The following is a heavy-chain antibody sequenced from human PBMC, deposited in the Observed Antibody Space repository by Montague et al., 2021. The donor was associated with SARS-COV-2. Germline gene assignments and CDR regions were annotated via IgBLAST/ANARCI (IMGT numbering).Heavy chain of an antibody. J-gene: IGHJ3*02. CDR1: GFSRSTSGVG. Sequence: PALVKPTQTLTLTCTFSGFSRSTSGVGVGWIRQPPGKALEWPALSYWDDDKRYSPSLKSRLTITKDTSKNQVVLTMTNMDPVDTATYYCARRITIYAFDIWGQGTMVTVSS. CDR3: ARRITIYAFDI. V-gene: IGHV2-5*02. D-gene: IGHD3-3*01. CDR2: SYWDDDK.